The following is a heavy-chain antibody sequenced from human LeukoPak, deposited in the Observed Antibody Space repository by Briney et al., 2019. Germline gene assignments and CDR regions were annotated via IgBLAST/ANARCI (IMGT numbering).Heavy chain of an antibody. D-gene: IGHD3-10*01. J-gene: IGHJ4*02. Sequence: GGSLRLSCAASGFTFSSYAMSWVRQAPGKGLEWVSAISGSGGSTYHADSVKGRFTISRDNSKNTLYLQMNSLRAEDTAVYYCAKESGYYGSGSYYSAGFFDYWGQGTLVTVSS. CDR1: GFTFSSYA. V-gene: IGHV3-23*01. CDR2: ISGSGGST. CDR3: AKESGYYGSGSYYSAGFFDY.